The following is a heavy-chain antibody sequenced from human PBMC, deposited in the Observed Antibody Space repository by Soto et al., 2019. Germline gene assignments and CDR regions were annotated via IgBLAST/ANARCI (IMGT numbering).Heavy chain of an antibody. V-gene: IGHV3-11*05. Sequence: QVQLVESGGGLVKPGGSLRLSCAASGFTFSDYYMSWIRQAPGKGLEWVSYISSSSSYTNYAAPVKGRLTISRDNXNXSPXLQMNSLRAEDTAVYYCARVGPYCSGGSCYFALAYWGQGTLDTVSS. D-gene: IGHD2-15*01. CDR1: GFTFSDYY. CDR3: ARVGPYCSGGSCYFALAY. J-gene: IGHJ4*02. CDR2: ISSSSSYT.